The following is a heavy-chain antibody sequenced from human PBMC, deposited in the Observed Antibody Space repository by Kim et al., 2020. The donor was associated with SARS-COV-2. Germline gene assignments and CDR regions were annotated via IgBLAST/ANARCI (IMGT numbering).Heavy chain of an antibody. D-gene: IGHD6-19*01. V-gene: IGHV4-31*03. CDR2: IYYSGST. Sequence: SETLSLTCTVSGGSISSGGYYWSWIRQHPGKGLEWIGYIYYSGSTYYNPSLKSRVTISVDTSKNQFSLKLSSVTAADTAVYYCARDIRGSGWFQTSGWFDPWGQGTLVTVSS. J-gene: IGHJ5*02. CDR1: GGSISSGGYY. CDR3: ARDIRGSGWFQTSGWFDP.